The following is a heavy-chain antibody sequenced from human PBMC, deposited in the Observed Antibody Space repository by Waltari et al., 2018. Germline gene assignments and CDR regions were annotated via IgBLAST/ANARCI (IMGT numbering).Heavy chain of an antibody. CDR2: IYSGGST. J-gene: IGHJ6*02. D-gene: IGHD6-13*01. CDR3: EVAAAGAHYGMDV. V-gene: IGHV3-53*01. CDR1: GFTVISHY. Sequence: EVQLVESGGGLIQPGGSLSLSCSAFGFTVISHYMTWVRQAPGKGLEWVSVIYSGGSTYYADSVKGRFTIARDNSKNTLYLQMNSLRAEDTAVYYCEVAAAGAHYGMDVWGQGTTVTVSS.